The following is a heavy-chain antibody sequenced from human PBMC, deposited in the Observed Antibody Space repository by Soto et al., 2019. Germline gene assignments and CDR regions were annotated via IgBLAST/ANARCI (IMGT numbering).Heavy chain of an antibody. J-gene: IGHJ5*02. CDR2: IYWNDDK. Sequence: QITLKESGPTLVKPTQTLTLTCTFSGFSFSTGGAGVGWIRQPPGKALEWLALIYWNDDKRYSPSLKSRLTITKDASKNHVVLIMTNMDPVDTATYYCAHRGYGDYPRDNWFDPWGQGTLVTVSS. D-gene: IGHD4-17*01. CDR3: AHRGYGDYPRDNWFDP. V-gene: IGHV2-5*01. CDR1: GFSFSTGGAG.